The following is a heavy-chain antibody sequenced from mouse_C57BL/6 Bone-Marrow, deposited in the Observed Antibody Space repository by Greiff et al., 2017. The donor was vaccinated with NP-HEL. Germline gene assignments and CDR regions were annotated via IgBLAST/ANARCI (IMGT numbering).Heavy chain of an antibody. CDR2: IYPGDGDT. CDR1: GYAFSSSW. D-gene: IGHD2-12*01. J-gene: IGHJ2*01. Sequence: VQLQQSGPELVKPGASVKISCKASGYAFSSSWMNWVKQRPGKGLEWIGRIYPGDGDTNYNGKFKGKATLTADKSSSTAYMQLSSLTSEDSAVYFCATYYSLDYWGQGTTLTVSS. CDR3: ATYYSLDY. V-gene: IGHV1-82*01.